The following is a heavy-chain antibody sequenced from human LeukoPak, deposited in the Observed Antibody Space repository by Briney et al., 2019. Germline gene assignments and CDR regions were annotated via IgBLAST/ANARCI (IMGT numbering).Heavy chain of an antibody. V-gene: IGHV3-20*01. D-gene: IGHD3-9*01. CDR1: GFTFDDYG. Sequence: GGSLRLACAASGFTFDDYGMSWVRQAPGKGLEWVSGINWNGGSTGYADSVKGRFTISRDNAKNSLYLQMNSLRAEDTALYHCARDQRDRYFDWLLPHDYWGQGTLVTVSS. CDR3: ARDQRDRYFDWLLPHDY. CDR2: INWNGGST. J-gene: IGHJ4*02.